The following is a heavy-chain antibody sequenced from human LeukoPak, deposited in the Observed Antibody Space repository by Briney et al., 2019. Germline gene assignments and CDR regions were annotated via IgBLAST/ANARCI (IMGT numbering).Heavy chain of an antibody. CDR1: GFIFTNYF. CDR2: IKHDGSEK. Sequence: PGGSLRLSCAASGFIFTNYFMSWVRQAPGKGLEWVASIKHDGSEKYYVDSVRGRFTISRDNTMNSLYLQMNSLRAEDTAVYYCAKDSENSYTYYFDYWGQGTLVTVSS. V-gene: IGHV3-7*03. D-gene: IGHD3-16*01. J-gene: IGHJ4*02. CDR3: AKDSENSYTYYFDY.